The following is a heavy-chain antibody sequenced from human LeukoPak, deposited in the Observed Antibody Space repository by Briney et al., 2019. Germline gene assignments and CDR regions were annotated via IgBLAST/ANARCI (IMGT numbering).Heavy chain of an antibody. Sequence: SVKVSCKASGGTFSSYAISWVRQAPGQGLEWMGGMIPIFGTANYAQKFQGRVTITTDESTSTAYMELRDLRSEDTAVYYWSSPYSSGYDAFDIWSQGTMVTVTS. J-gene: IGHJ3*02. V-gene: IGHV1-69*05. CDR3: SSPYSSGYDAFDI. D-gene: IGHD6-19*01. CDR1: GGTFSSYA. CDR2: MIPIFGTA.